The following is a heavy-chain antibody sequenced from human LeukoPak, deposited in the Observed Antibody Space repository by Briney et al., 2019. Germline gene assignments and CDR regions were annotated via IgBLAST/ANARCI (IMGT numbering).Heavy chain of an antibody. D-gene: IGHD4-17*01. CDR2: ISDGGRNK. J-gene: IGHJ4*02. CDR1: GFSFISYG. Sequence: PEGSLRLSCAASGFSFISYGMHWVRQAPGKELEWVGVISDGGRNKKYADSVKGRFTISRDNSKDTLYLQMNSLRDEDTAVYYCAKRPSDYGDYVTYFDYWGQGTLVTVSS. V-gene: IGHV3-30*18. CDR3: AKRPSDYGDYVTYFDY.